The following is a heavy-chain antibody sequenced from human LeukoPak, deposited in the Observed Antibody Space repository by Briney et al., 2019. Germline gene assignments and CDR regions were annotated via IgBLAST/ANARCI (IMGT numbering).Heavy chain of an antibody. D-gene: IGHD3-10*01. CDR3: ARHNYGSGSLNRGWFDP. Sequence: SETLSLXCTVSGGSISSYYWSWIRQPAGKGLEWIGRIYTSGSTNYNPSLKSRVTMSVDTSKNQFSLKLSSVTAADTAVYYCARHNYGSGSLNRGWFDPWGQGTLVTVSS. CDR2: IYTSGST. J-gene: IGHJ5*02. V-gene: IGHV4-4*07. CDR1: GGSISSYY.